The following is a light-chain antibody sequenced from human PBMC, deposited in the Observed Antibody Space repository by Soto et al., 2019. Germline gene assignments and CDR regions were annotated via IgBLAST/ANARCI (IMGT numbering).Light chain of an antibody. V-gene: IGKV3-20*01. CDR1: QSVSSSY. CDR3: QQYGSSSWT. J-gene: IGKJ1*01. Sequence: EIVLTQSRGTLSLSPGERATLSCRASQSVSSSYLAWYQQKPGQAPRLLIYGASSRATGIPDRFSGSGSETDFTLTISRLEPEDFAVYYCQQYGSSSWTFGQGTKVEIK. CDR2: GAS.